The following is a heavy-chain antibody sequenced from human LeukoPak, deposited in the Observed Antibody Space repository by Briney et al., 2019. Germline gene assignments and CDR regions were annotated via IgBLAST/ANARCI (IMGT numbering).Heavy chain of an antibody. CDR3: ARTGYSSGWYWGYFDY. D-gene: IGHD6-19*01. Sequence: GESLKISCKGSGYSFTSYWIGWVRQMPGKGLEWMGIIYPGDSDTRYSPSFQGQVTISAHKSISTAYLQWSSLKASDTAMYYCARTGYSSGWYWGYFDYWGQGTLVTVSS. CDR2: IYPGDSDT. CDR1: GYSFTSYW. V-gene: IGHV5-51*01. J-gene: IGHJ4*02.